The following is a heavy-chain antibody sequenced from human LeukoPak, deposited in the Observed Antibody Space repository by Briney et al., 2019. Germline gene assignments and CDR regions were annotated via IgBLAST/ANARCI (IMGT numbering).Heavy chain of an antibody. V-gene: IGHV3-7*01. CDR3: AREWQGGIAAAGTRSEGDY. D-gene: IGHD6-13*01. Sequence: GGSLRLSCAVSGFSVSGYWMTWVRQAPGRGLEWVANIKQDGSEKNYVDSVKGRFTISRDNAENSLFLQMNSLRVEDTAVYYCAREWQGGIAAAGTRSEGDYWGQGTLVAVSS. CDR1: GFSVSGYW. CDR2: IKQDGSEK. J-gene: IGHJ4*02.